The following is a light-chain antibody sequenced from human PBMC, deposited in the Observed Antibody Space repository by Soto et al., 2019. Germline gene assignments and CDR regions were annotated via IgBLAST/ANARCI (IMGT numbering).Light chain of an antibody. V-gene: IGLV2-14*01. CDR3: SSYTSSSTPYV. CDR2: EVS. CDR1: GSDVGGYNY. Sequence: QSALTQPASVSGSPGQSITISCTGTGSDVGGYNYVSWYQRHPGKAPKLMIYEVSNRPSGVSNRFSGSKSGNTASLTISGLQAEDEADYHCSSYTSSSTPYVFGTGTRSPS. J-gene: IGLJ1*01.